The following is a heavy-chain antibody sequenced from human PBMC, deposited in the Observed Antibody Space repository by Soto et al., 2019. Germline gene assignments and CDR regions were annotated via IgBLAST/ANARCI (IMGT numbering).Heavy chain of an antibody. CDR3: AGAGGLGAVAVDC. CDR1: GGSISSGGYS. J-gene: IGHJ4*02. D-gene: IGHD6-19*01. Sequence: QLQLQESGSGLVKPSQTLSLTCAVSGGSISSGGYSWSWIRQPPGKGLEWIGYIYHSGSTYYNPSLKGRVTLAVARSKNQFSLKLNSVTAADTAVYYCAGAGGLGAVAVDCWGQGTLVTVSS. CDR2: IYHSGST. V-gene: IGHV4-30-2*01.